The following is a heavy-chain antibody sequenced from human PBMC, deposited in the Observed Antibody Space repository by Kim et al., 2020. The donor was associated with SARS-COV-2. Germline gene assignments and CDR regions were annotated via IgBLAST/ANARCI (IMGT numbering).Heavy chain of an antibody. J-gene: IGHJ4*02. CDR2: ISWNSGSI. CDR3: AKEGPASPRTDARIRQKLRYFEPFDY. CDR1: GFTFDDYA. V-gene: IGHV3-9*01. Sequence: GGSLRLSCAASGFTFDDYAMHWVRQAPGKGLEWVSGISWNSGSIGYADSVKGLFTISRDNAKNSLYLQMNSLRAEDTALYYCAKEGPASPRTDARIRQKLRYFEPFDYWGQGTLVTASS. D-gene: IGHD3-9*01.